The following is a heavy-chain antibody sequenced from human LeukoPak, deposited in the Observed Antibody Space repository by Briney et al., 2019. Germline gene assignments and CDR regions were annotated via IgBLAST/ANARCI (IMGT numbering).Heavy chain of an antibody. V-gene: IGHV3-30*18. CDR2: ISYDGSNK. CDR3: AKHMREPGYYYGMDV. Sequence: GGSLRLSCAASGFTFSVYGMHWVRQAPGKGLEWVAVISYDGSNKYYADSVKGRFTISRDNSKNTLYLQMNSLRAEDTAVYYCAKHMREPGYYYGMDVWGKGTTVTVSS. D-gene: IGHD2-2*01. CDR1: GFTFSVYG. J-gene: IGHJ6*04.